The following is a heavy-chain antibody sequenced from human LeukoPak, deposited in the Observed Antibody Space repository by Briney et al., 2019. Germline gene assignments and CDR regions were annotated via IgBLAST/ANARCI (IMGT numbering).Heavy chain of an antibody. CDR1: GFTFSNFW. J-gene: IGHJ4*02. V-gene: IGHV3-7*01. CDR3: ARFEDDGDYFDY. Sequence: GGSLRLSCAASGFTFSNFWMTWVRQAPGKGLEWVAIIKQDGSQKYYVDSMKGRFTISRDNAKNSLYLQMNSLRAEDTAVYYCARFEDDGDYFDYWGQGTLVTVSS. CDR2: IKQDGSQK. D-gene: IGHD2-15*01.